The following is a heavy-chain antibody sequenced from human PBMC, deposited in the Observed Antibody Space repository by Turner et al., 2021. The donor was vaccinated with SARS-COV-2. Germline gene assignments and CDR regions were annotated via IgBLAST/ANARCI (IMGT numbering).Heavy chain of an antibody. V-gene: IGHV3-53*01. CDR1: GFTVSSNY. J-gene: IGHJ4*02. D-gene: IGHD2-15*01. CDR3: ARDLGGLRFDY. Sequence: EVQLVESGGGLIQPGGSLRLSCAASGFTVSSNYMSWVRQVPGKGLEWVSVIYSGGSTFYADSVKGRFTISRDNSKNTLYLQMNSLRAEDTAVYYCARDLGGLRFDYWGQGTLVTVSS. CDR2: IYSGGST.